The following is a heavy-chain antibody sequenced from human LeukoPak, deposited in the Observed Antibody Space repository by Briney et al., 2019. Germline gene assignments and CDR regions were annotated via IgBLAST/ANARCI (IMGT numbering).Heavy chain of an antibody. CDR2: INSDGSST. Sequence: GGSLRLSCAASGFTFSNYGLSWVRQAPGKGLVWVSRINSDGSSTSYADSVKGRFTISRDNSNDTLFLQMSSLRADDTAVYYCVRSRIWEVLSSFDLWGQGALVIVSS. D-gene: IGHD1-26*01. J-gene: IGHJ4*02. CDR1: GFTFSNYG. V-gene: IGHV3-74*01. CDR3: VRSRIWEVLSSFDL.